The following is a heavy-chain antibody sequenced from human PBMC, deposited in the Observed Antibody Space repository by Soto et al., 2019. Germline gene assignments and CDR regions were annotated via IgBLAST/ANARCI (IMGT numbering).Heavy chain of an antibody. CDR2: IYPDDSDT. V-gene: IGHV5-51*01. Sequence: GESLKISCKGSGYSFTNYWIGWVRQMPGKGLEWLGIIYPDDSDTIYSPSFQGQVTISADKSINTAYLQWSSLKASDSAMYYCARPGRKSRGYSYGYTGFDYWGQGSLVTVSS. CDR1: GYSFTNYW. CDR3: ARPGRKSRGYSYGYTGFDY. D-gene: IGHD5-18*01. J-gene: IGHJ4*02.